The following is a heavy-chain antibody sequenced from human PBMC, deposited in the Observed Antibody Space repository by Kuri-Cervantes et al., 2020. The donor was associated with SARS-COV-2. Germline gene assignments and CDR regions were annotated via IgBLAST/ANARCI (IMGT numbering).Heavy chain of an antibody. J-gene: IGHJ6*02. Sequence: GESLKISCAASGFTVSSNYMSWVRQAPGKGLEWVSVIYSCGSTYYADSVKGRFTISRDNSKNTLYLQMNSLRAEDTAVYYCARDATTGTWYYYYGMDVWGQGTTVTVSS. CDR3: ARDATTGTWYYYYGMDV. CDR2: IYSCGST. CDR1: GFTVSSNY. D-gene: IGHD1-1*01. V-gene: IGHV3-53*01.